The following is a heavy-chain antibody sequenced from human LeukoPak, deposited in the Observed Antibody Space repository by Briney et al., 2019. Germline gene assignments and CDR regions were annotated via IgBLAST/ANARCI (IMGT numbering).Heavy chain of an antibody. D-gene: IGHD3-22*01. CDR2: FDPEDGET. J-gene: IGHJ4*02. CDR3: ATVPKPYYYDSSGYLDY. Sequence: ASVKVSCKVSGYTLTELSMHWVRQASGKGLEWMGGFDPEDGETIYAQKFQGRVTMTEDTSTDTAYMELSSLRSEDTAVYYCATVPKPYYYDSSGYLDYWGQGTPVTVSS. V-gene: IGHV1-24*01. CDR1: GYTLTELS.